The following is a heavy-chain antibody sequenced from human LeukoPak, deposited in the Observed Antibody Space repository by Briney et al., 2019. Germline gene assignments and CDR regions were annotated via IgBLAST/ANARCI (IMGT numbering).Heavy chain of an antibody. CDR2: IIPIFGTA. CDR1: GGTFISYA. CDR3: ASGEGDFWSGYPLAMDV. V-gene: IGHV1-69*01. J-gene: IGHJ6*04. Sequence: SVKVSCKASGGTFISYASSWVRQAPGQGLEWMGGIIPIFGTANYAQKFQGRVTITADESTSTAYMELSSLRSEDTAVYYCASGEGDFWSGYPLAMDVWGKGTTVTVSS. D-gene: IGHD3-3*01.